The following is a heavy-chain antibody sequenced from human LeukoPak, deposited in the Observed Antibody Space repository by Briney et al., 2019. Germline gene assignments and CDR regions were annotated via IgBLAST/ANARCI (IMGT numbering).Heavy chain of an antibody. CDR3: ARDLGAYYFDY. CDR1: GGSISSYY. V-gene: IGHV4-59*01. CDR2: IYYSGIT. J-gene: IGHJ4*02. Sequence: SETLSLTCTVSGGSISSYYWSWIRQPPGKGLEWIGNIYYSGITNYNPSLKSRVTISIDTSKNQFSLRLSFVTAADTAVYYCARDLGAYYFDYWGQGALFTVSS.